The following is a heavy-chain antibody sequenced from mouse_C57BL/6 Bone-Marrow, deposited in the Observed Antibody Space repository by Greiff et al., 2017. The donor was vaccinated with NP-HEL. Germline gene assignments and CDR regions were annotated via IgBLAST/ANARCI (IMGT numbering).Heavy chain of an antibody. CDR3: ARLRQLAMDY. V-gene: IGHV1-81*01. J-gene: IGHJ4*01. Sequence: QVQLQQSGAELARPGASVKLSCKASGYTFTSYGISWVKQRTGQGLEWIGEIYPRSGNTYYNAKFKGKATLTADKSSSTAYLELRSLTSEDSAVYFCARLRQLAMDYWGQGTSVTVSS. D-gene: IGHD6-1*01. CDR1: GYTFTSYG. CDR2: IYPRSGNT.